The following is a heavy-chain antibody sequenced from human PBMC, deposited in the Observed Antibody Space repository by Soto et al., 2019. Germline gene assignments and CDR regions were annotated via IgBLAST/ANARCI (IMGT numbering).Heavy chain of an antibody. CDR3: ARRIAVAGNLAGHHYYGMDV. CDR1: GGSISRSSYY. Sequence: SSETLSLTCTVSGGSISRSSYYWGWIRQPPGKGLEGIGSIYYSGSTYYNPSLKSRVTISVDTSKNQFSLKLSSVTAADTAVYYCARRIAVAGNLAGHHYYGMDVWGQGTTVTVSS. D-gene: IGHD6-19*01. J-gene: IGHJ6*02. V-gene: IGHV4-39*01. CDR2: IYYSGST.